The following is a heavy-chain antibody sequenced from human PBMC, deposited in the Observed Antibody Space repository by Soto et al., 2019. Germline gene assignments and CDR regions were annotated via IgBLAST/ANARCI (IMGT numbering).Heavy chain of an antibody. D-gene: IGHD3-16*01. CDR3: ARVVPLINYEFVSGSQRKEEVKY. V-gene: IGHV4-4*02. CDR2: FYHTGRT. CDR1: GASISSSNR. J-gene: IGHJ1*01. Sequence: HVQLQESGPGLVKPSGTLSLTCAVSGASISSSNRWSWVRQPPNKGREWIGEFYHTGRTLYNPSLKSRVTIALDKSKTHFSLKLSTVTAADTAVYYCARVVPLINYEFVSGSQRKEEVKYWGQGTLVTVSS.